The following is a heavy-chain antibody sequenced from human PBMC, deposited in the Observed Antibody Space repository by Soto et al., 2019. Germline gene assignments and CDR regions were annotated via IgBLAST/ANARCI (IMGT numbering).Heavy chain of an antibody. CDR1: GFSFAGYA. CDR3: AKTETFNGYYNAFDY. D-gene: IGHD3-9*01. Sequence: SLRLSCAASGFSFAGYALTWVRLAPGKGLEWVASISGGGGGTYYTDSVKGRFSISRDNSNRVVYLQMGSLTAGDTAVYYCAKTETFNGYYNAFDYWGQGTRVTVSS. V-gene: IGHV3-23*01. J-gene: IGHJ4*02. CDR2: ISGGGGGT.